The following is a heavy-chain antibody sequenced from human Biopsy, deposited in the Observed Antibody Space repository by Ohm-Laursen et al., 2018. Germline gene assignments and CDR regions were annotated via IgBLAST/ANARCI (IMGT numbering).Heavy chain of an antibody. V-gene: IGHV3-11*01. CDR2: ISGGGTI. Sequence: SLRLSCTATGFSFSDYHMRWIRQAPGRGLEWVSYISGGGTIYYGDSMKGRVTISRDNAKNSLYLQMHSLRAEDTAVYYCARDHRWSPYSMDVWGQGTTVTVSS. J-gene: IGHJ6*02. CDR1: GFSFSDYH. D-gene: IGHD4-23*01. CDR3: ARDHRWSPYSMDV.